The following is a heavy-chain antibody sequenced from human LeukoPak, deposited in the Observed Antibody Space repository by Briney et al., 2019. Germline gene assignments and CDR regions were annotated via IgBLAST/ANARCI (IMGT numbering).Heavy chain of an antibody. Sequence: GGSLRLSCAASGFPFSSYWMSWVRRAPGKGLEWVANIKQDGSEKYYVDSVKGRFTISRDNAQNSLYLQMNSLRAEDTAVYYCASRDFLTGYYDYWGQGTLVTVSS. CDR1: GFPFSSYW. CDR2: IKQDGSEK. D-gene: IGHD3-9*01. CDR3: ASRDFLTGYYDY. V-gene: IGHV3-7*01. J-gene: IGHJ4*02.